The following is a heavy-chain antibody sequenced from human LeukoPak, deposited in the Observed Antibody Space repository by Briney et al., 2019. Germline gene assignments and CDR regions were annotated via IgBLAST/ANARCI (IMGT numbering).Heavy chain of an antibody. Sequence: GGSLRLSCAASGFTFSSYSMNWVRQAPGKGLEWVSYISSSGSTIHYADSVKGRFTISRDNAKNSLYLQMNSLRAEDTAVYYCAELGITMIGGVWGKGTTVTISS. D-gene: IGHD3-10*02. CDR2: ISSSGSTI. V-gene: IGHV3-48*04. CDR1: GFTFSSYS. CDR3: AELGITMIGGV. J-gene: IGHJ6*04.